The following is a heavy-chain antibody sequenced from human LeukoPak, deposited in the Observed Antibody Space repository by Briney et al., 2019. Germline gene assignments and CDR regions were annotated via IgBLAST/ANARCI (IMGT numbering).Heavy chain of an antibody. CDR3: ARCLRGSYYGNYYYYMDV. J-gene: IGHJ6*03. CDR1: GGSTSSSSYY. CDR2: IYYSGSI. V-gene: IGHV4-39*07. Sequence: SETLSLTCTVSGGSTSSSSYYWGWVRQPPGKGLEWIGSIYYSGSIYYNPSLKSRVTISVDTSKNQFSLKLSSVTAADTAVYYCARCLRGSYYGNYYYYMDVWGKGTTVTVSS. D-gene: IGHD1-26*01.